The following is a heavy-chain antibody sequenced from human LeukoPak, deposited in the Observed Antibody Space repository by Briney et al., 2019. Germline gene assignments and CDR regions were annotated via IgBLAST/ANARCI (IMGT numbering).Heavy chain of an antibody. CDR3: ARGPWFGELVDY. CDR1: GGTFSSYA. V-gene: IGHV1-69*05. Sequence: SVKVSCKASGGTFSSYAISWVRQAPGQGLEWMGGIIPIFGTANYAQKFQGRVTITTDESTSTAYMELSSLRSEDTAVYYSARGPWFGELVDYWGQGTLITVSS. D-gene: IGHD3-10*01. J-gene: IGHJ4*02. CDR2: IIPIFGTA.